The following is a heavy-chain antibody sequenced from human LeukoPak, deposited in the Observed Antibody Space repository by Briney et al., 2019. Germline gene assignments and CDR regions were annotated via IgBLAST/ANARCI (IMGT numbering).Heavy chain of an antibody. CDR1: GFTFSSYW. Sequence: GGSLRLSCAASGFTFSSYWMHWVRQAPGKGLVWVSRINSDGSSTSYADSVKGRFTISRDNAKNSLYLQMNSLRAEDTAVYYCARARNVLRYFDWLSLYFDYWGQGTLVTVSS. CDR3: ARARNVLRYFDWLSLYFDY. V-gene: IGHV3-74*01. D-gene: IGHD3-9*01. J-gene: IGHJ4*02. CDR2: INSDGSST.